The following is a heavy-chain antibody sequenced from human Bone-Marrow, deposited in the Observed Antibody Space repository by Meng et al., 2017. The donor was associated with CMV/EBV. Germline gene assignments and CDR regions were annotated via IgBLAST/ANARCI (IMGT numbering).Heavy chain of an antibody. CDR1: GGTFSSYA. V-gene: IGHV1-69*12. J-gene: IGHJ4*02. D-gene: IGHD6-19*01. CDR3: ASPIAVAGYYFDY. Sequence: QGQRVQVGAGGKKLGSSVKVSCKASGGTFSSYAISWVRQAPGQGLEWMGGIIPIFGTANYAQKFQGRVTITADESTSTAYMELSSLRSEDTAVYYCASPIAVAGYYFDYWGQGTLVTVSS. CDR2: IIPIFGTA.